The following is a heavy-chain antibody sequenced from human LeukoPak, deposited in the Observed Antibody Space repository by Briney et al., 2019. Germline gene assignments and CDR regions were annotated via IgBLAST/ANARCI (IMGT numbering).Heavy chain of an antibody. CDR2: ISGSGGST. D-gene: IGHD3-9*01. CDR3: ARDLSYDILTGYYQGNYYFDY. Sequence: TEGSLRLSCAASGFTFSSYAMSWVRQAPGKGLEWVSAISGSGGSTYYADSVKGRFTISRDNSKNTLYLQMNSLRAEDTAVYYCARDLSYDILTGYYQGNYYFDYWGQGTLVTVSS. CDR1: GFTFSSYA. J-gene: IGHJ4*02. V-gene: IGHV3-23*01.